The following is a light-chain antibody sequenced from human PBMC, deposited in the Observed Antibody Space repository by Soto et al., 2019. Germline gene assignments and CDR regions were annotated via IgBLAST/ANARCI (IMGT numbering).Light chain of an antibody. V-gene: IGLV2-23*01. CDR1: SSDVGSYNL. J-gene: IGLJ1*01. Sequence: QSALTQPASVSGSPGQSITNSCTGTSSDVGSYNLVSWYQQHPGKAPKFMIYEGTKRPSGVSNRFSGSKSGNTASLTISGLQAEDEADYYCCSYAGSRHYVFGTGTKVTVL. CDR3: CSYAGSRHYV. CDR2: EGT.